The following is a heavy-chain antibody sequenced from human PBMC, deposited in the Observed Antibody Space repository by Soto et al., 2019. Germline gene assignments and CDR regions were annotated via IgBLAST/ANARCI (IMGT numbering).Heavy chain of an antibody. J-gene: IGHJ5*02. CDR2: IYHSVRT. CDR3: ARVPYP. V-gene: IGHV4-30-2*01. Sequence: QRQLQESGSGLLKPSQTLSLTCAVSGCSISRGGYAWRWIRQPPGKGLEWIGYIYHSVRTYYNPSLKSRVTISVAMSKNQFSLKLSSVTAADPAVYYCARVPYPWGQGTLVTGS. D-gene: IGHD3-10*01. CDR1: GCSISRGGYA.